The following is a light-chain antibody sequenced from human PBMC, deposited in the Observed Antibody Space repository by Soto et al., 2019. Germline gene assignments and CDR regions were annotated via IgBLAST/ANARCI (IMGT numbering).Light chain of an antibody. V-gene: IGLV2-23*01. Sequence: QSVLPQPASVSGSPGQSITISCTGTSSDVGSYNLVSWYQQHPGKAPKLMIYEGSKRPSGVSNRFSGSKSGNTASLTISGLQAEDEADYYCCSYAGSNYVFGTGTQLTVL. CDR1: SSDVGSYNL. CDR3: CSYAGSNYV. CDR2: EGS. J-gene: IGLJ1*01.